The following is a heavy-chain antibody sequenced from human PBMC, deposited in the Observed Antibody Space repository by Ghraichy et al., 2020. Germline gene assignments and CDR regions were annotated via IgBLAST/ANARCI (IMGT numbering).Heavy chain of an antibody. CDR1: GFTFSSYE. J-gene: IGHJ3*02. CDR3: ARVLSPYYYDSSGNRAFDI. V-gene: IGHV3-48*03. D-gene: IGHD3-22*01. Sequence: GVLRLSCAASGFTFSSYEMNWVRQAPGKGLEWVSYISSSGSAIYYADSVKGRFTVSRDNAKNSLYLQMSSLRAEDTAVYYCARVLSPYYYDSSGNRAFDIWGQGTMVTVSS. CDR2: ISSSGSAI.